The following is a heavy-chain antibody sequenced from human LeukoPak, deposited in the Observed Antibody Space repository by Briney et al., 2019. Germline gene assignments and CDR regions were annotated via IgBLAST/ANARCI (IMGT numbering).Heavy chain of an antibody. CDR3: AKGPVADSGYDLGGGYFDY. Sequence: PGGSLRLSCAASGFTFDDYAMHWVRQAPGKGLEWVSGISWNSGSTGYADSVKGRFTISRDNAKNSLYLQMSSLRAEDMALYYCAKGPVADSGYDLGGGYFDYWGQGTLVTVSS. CDR2: ISWNSGST. J-gene: IGHJ4*02. CDR1: GFTFDDYA. V-gene: IGHV3-9*03. D-gene: IGHD5-12*01.